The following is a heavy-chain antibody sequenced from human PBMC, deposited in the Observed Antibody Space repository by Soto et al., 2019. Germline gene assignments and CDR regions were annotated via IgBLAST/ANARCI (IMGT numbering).Heavy chain of an antibody. CDR2: IYYSGNT. CDR3: AREDCRSTSCSYSTGSYYFDY. J-gene: IGHJ4*02. V-gene: IGHV4-30-4*01. Sequence: QVQLQESGPGLVKPSQTLSLTCTVSGGSISSGDYYWSWIRQPPGKGLEWIGYIYYSGNTYYNPSLKSRITMSVDTSKNQFSLTLSSVTAADTAVYYCAREDCRSTSCSYSTGSYYFDYWGQGTLVTLSS. CDR1: GGSISSGDYY. D-gene: IGHD2-2*01.